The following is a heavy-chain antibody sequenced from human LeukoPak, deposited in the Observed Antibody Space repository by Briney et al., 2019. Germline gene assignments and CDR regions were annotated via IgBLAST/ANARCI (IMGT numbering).Heavy chain of an antibody. CDR2: ISGSGGST. D-gene: IGHD6-13*01. CDR3: AKSFWLQLVQRTTLDY. J-gene: IGHJ4*02. Sequence: AGGSLRLSCAASGFTFSSYAMSWVRQAPGKGLEWVSAISGSGGSTYYADSVKGRFTIPRDNSKNTLYLQMNSLRAEDTAVYYCAKSFWLQLVQRTTLDYWGQGTLVTVSS. CDR1: GFTFSSYA. V-gene: IGHV3-23*01.